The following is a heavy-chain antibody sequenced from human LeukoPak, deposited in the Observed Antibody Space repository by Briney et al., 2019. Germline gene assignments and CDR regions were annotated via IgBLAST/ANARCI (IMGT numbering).Heavy chain of an antibody. Sequence: GGSLRLSCAASGFTFSSYEMNWVRQAPGKGLVWVSYISSSGSTIYYADSVKGRFTISRDNAKNSLYLQMNSLRAEDTAVYYCARDWNGSGTAFDHWGQGTLVTVSS. V-gene: IGHV3-48*03. CDR2: ISSSGSTI. D-gene: IGHD1-1*01. CDR1: GFTFSSYE. CDR3: ARDWNGSGTAFDH. J-gene: IGHJ4*02.